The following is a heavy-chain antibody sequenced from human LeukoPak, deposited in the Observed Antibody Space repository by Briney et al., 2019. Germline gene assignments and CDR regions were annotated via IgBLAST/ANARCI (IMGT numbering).Heavy chain of an antibody. J-gene: IGHJ4*02. CDR1: GGSINSYF. V-gene: IGHV4-59*08. D-gene: IGHD4-17*01. Sequence: SETLSLTCTVSGGSINSYFWSWIRQPPGKGLEWIAYIHSTGSTNYNPSLKSRVIISVDTSKNQFSLKVNSVTAADTAVYYCARYGDYRGIYFDYWGQGTLVTVSS. CDR3: ARYGDYRGIYFDY. CDR2: IHSTGST.